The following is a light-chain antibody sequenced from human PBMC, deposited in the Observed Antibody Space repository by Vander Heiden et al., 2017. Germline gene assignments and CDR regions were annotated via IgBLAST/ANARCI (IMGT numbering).Light chain of an antibody. Sequence: QSVLTPPPSASGPPGLRVPISCSGSSSNIGSNTVNWYQQLPGTAPNLLIYSNNQRPSGVPDRFSGSTSGTSASLAISGLQSEDEADYYCAAWDDSLNGLVFGGGTKLTVL. CDR1: SSNIGSNT. CDR3: AAWDDSLNGLV. J-gene: IGLJ2*01. CDR2: SNN. V-gene: IGLV1-44*01.